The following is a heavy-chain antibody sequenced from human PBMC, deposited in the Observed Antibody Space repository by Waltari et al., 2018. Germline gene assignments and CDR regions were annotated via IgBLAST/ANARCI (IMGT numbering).Heavy chain of an antibody. D-gene: IGHD1-26*01. CDR1: GGSFSGYY. V-gene: IGHV4-34*01. Sequence: QVQLQQWGAGLLKPSETLSLTCAVYGGSFSGYYWSWIRQPPGKGLEWIREINHSGSTNYNPSLKSRVTISVDTSKNQFSLKLSSVTAADTAVYYCARASMGGSYWFDYWGQGTLVTVSS. CDR3: ARASMGGSYWFDY. J-gene: IGHJ4*02. CDR2: INHSGST.